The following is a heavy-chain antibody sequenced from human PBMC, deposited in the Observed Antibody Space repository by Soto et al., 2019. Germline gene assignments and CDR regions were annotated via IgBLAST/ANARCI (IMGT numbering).Heavy chain of an antibody. Sequence: PGGSLRLSCAASGFTFSSYAMSWVRQAPGKGLEWVSAISGSGGSTYYADSVKGRFTISRDNSKNTLYLQMSSLGPEDTAVYYCVKERYAQLWLEDYGMDVWGQGTTVTVSS. V-gene: IGHV3-23*01. CDR1: GFTFSSYA. CDR3: VKERYAQLWLEDYGMDV. J-gene: IGHJ6*02. D-gene: IGHD5-18*01. CDR2: ISGSGGST.